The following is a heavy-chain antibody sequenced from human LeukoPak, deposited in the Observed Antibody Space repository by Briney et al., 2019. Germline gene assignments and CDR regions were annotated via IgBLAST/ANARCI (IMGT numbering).Heavy chain of an antibody. V-gene: IGHV1-2*02. CDR2: INPNSGGT. J-gene: IGHJ4*02. CDR1: GYTFTGYY. D-gene: IGHD3-22*01. CDR3: ASRRRYYYDSSGYYPFDY. Sequence: GASVKVSCKASGYTFTGYYMHWVRQAPGQGLEWMGWINPNSGGTNYAQKFQGRVTMTRDTSISTAYMELSRLRSDDTAVYYCASRRRYYYDSSGYYPFDYWGQGTLVTVSS.